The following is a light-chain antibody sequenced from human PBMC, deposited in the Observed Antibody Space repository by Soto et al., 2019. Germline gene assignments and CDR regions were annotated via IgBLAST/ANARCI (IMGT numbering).Light chain of an antibody. V-gene: IGKV1-9*01. Sequence: DIQLTQSPSFLSASVGDRVTITCRASQGLSSDLAWYQQKPGKAPKLLIYAASTLQSGVPSRFSCSGSGTEVTLTISSLQPEDFATYYCQQLNSYPITFGQGTRLEIK. CDR2: AAS. CDR3: QQLNSYPIT. CDR1: QGLSSD. J-gene: IGKJ5*01.